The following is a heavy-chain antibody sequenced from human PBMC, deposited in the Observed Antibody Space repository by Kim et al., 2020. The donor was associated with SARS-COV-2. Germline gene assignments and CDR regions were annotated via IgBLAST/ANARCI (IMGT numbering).Heavy chain of an antibody. J-gene: IGHJ6*02. CDR2: ISASGSNT. V-gene: IGHV3-23*01. CDR1: GFTFRSHL. Sequence: GGSLRLSCAASGFTFRSHLMTWVRQAPGKGLEWVSGISASGSNTFYADSVKGRFTISRDNSKNTLFLLMNSLRVADTATYYCAKDCGRDYYYHYGIDVWGQGTTVTVSS. D-gene: IGHD2-21*01. CDR3: AKDCGRDYYYHYGIDV.